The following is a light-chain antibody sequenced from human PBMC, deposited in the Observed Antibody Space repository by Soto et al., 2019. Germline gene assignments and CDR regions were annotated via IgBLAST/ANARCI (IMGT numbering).Light chain of an antibody. CDR3: SSYTSSSTLVV. Sequence: QSALTQPASVSGSPGQSITISCTGTSSDVGGYNYVSWYQQHPGKAPKLMIYEVSNRPSGVSNRFSGSKSGNTASLTISGLQAEAKADSYCSSYTSSSTLVVFGTGTKVTVL. CDR1: SSDVGGYNY. J-gene: IGLJ1*01. CDR2: EVS. V-gene: IGLV2-14*01.